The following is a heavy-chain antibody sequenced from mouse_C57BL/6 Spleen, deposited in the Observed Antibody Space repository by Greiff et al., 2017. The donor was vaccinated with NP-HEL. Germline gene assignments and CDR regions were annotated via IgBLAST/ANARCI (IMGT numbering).Heavy chain of an antibody. D-gene: IGHD1-1*01. J-gene: IGHJ2*01. CDR3: ARSMSGSKSLDY. CDR1: GYTFTSYW. CDR2: IDPSDRET. V-gene: IGHV1-52*01. Sequence: VQLQQPGAELVRPGSSVKLSCKASGYTFTSYWMHWVKQRPIQGLEWIGNIDPSDRETHYNQKFKDKATLTVDKSSSTAYMQLSSLTSEDSAVYYCARSMSGSKSLDYWGQGTTLTVSS.